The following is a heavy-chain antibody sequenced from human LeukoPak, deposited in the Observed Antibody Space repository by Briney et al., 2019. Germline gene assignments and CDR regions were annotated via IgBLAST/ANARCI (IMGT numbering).Heavy chain of an antibody. Sequence: SQTLSLTCTVSGDSISSGDYYWSWIRQPAGKGLEWIGRISSSGSTNYNPSLKSRVTISVDTSKNQFSLKLSSVTAADTAVHYCARDKGGWFDPWGQGTLVTVSS. CDR1: GDSISSGDYY. D-gene: IGHD1-26*01. J-gene: IGHJ5*02. V-gene: IGHV4-61*02. CDR3: ARDKGGWFDP. CDR2: ISSSGST.